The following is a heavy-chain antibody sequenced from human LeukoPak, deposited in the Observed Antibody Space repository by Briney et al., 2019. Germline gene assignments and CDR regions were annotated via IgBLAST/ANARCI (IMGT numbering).Heavy chain of an antibody. Sequence: PSETLSLTCAVSGYSISSRYYWGWIRQPPGKGLEWIGSIYHSRSTYYNPSLKSRVTISVDTSKNQFSLKLSSVTAADTAVYYCARDFGFWGQGTLVTVPS. J-gene: IGHJ4*02. D-gene: IGHD3-10*01. V-gene: IGHV4-38-2*02. CDR2: IYHSRST. CDR1: GYSISSRYY. CDR3: ARDFGF.